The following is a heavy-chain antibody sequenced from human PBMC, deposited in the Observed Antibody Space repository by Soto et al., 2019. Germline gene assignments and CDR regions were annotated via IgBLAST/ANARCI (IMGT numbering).Heavy chain of an antibody. D-gene: IGHD5-12*01. CDR3: ARDNQYSGCDFVSRFDY. CDR1: GGSVSGGSYY. V-gene: IGHV4-61*01. CDR2: VYYSGST. J-gene: IGHJ4*02. Sequence: PSETLSLTCTVSGGSVSGGSYYWTWIRQSPGKGLEWIGYVYYSGSTNYSPSLKSRVTISVDTSKNQFSLKLSSVTAADTAVYYCARDNQYSGCDFVSRFDYWGQG.